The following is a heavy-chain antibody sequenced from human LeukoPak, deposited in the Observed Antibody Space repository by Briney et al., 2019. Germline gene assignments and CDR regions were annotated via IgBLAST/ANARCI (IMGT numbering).Heavy chain of an antibody. Sequence: PGGSLRLSCAASGFTFSSYSMNWVRQAPGKGLEWVSSISSSSSYIYYADSVKGRFTISRDNAKNSLYLQMNSLRAEDTAVYYCARPPNPRGAFDIWGQGTMVTVSS. CDR3: ARPPNPRGAFDI. V-gene: IGHV3-21*01. CDR2: ISSSSSYI. CDR1: GFTFSSYS. J-gene: IGHJ3*02.